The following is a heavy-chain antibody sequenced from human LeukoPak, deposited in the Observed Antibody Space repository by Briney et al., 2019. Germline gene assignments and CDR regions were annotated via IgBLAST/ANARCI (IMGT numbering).Heavy chain of an antibody. V-gene: IGHV5-51*01. Sequence: GESLKISCKVSGYSFTTYWIGWVRQMPGKGLEWMGVIYPADSDTKYSPSFQGQVTMSVDKSISTAYLQWSRLKVSDTAMYYCARHLGNWFDPWGQGTLVTVSS. J-gene: IGHJ5*02. CDR2: IYPADSDT. D-gene: IGHD3-16*01. CDR1: GYSFTTYW. CDR3: ARHLGNWFDP.